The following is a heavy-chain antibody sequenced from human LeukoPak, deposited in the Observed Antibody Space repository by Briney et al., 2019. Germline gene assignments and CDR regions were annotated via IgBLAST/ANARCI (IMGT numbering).Heavy chain of an antibody. J-gene: IGHJ6*03. Sequence: PSETLSLTCTVSGGSISTYYWSWIRQPPGKGLEWIGYIYYSGSTNYNPSLKSRVTISVDTSKNQFSLKLSSVTAADTAVYYCARDAQTFIAARPSYMDVWGKGTTVTVSS. CDR1: GGSISTYY. V-gene: IGHV4-59*01. D-gene: IGHD6-6*01. CDR2: IYYSGST. CDR3: ARDAQTFIAARPSYMDV.